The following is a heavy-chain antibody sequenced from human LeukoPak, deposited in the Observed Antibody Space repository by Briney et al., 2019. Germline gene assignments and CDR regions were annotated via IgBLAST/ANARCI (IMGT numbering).Heavy chain of an antibody. CDR3: ARNAGYSDLNF. D-gene: IGHD3-22*01. V-gene: IGHV4-4*02. Sequence: SETLSLTCTVSGDSFSSNNYWTWVRQPPGKGLEWIGEIYRSGATNYNPSLRSRVTVSLDKSKNQFSLRLNSVTAADTAIYYCARNAGYSDLNFWGQGVLVTVSS. CDR2: IYRSGAT. J-gene: IGHJ4*02. CDR1: GDSFSSNNY.